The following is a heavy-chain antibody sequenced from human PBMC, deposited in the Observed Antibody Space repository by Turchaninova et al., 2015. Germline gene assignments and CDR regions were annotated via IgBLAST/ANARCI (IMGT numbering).Heavy chain of an antibody. CDR1: GGSVSGYD. CDR2: INHSGST. J-gene: IGHJ4*02. D-gene: IGHD3-10*01. V-gene: IGHV4-34*01. Sequence: QVQLXXXGAGLLKXSXHLXXTCAVYGGSVSGYDGRWFRQPPGKGLEWIGEINHSGSTNYNPSLKSRVTISVDTSKNQFSLKLSSVTAADTAVYYCARGRDYYGSGIDYWGQGTLVTVSS. CDR3: ARGRDYYGSGIDY.